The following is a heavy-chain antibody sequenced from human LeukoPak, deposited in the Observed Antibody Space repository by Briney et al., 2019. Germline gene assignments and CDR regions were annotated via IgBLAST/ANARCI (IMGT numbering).Heavy chain of an antibody. CDR2: INPNSGGT. V-gene: IGHV1-2*06. Sequence: ASVKVSCKASGYTFTGYYMHWVRQAPGQGLEWMGRINPNSGGTNYAQKFQGRVTMTRDTSISTAYMELSSLRSEDTAVYYCARGGLHCSSTSCRNWFDPWGQGTLVTVSS. CDR1: GYTFTGYY. CDR3: ARGGLHCSSTSCRNWFDP. J-gene: IGHJ5*02. D-gene: IGHD2-2*01.